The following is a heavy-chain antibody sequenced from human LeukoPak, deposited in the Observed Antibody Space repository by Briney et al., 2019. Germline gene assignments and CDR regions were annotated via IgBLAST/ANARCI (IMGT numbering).Heavy chain of an antibody. CDR2: IYHSGST. CDR3: ARQGGSNSPYYYYYMDV. CDR1: GYSIRSGYY. Sequence: PSETLSLTCAVSGYSIRSGYYWGWFRQPPGKWLEWIGCIYHSGSTYFNPSLKSRVTISVDTSKNQFSLKLSSVTAADTAMYYCARQGGSNSPYYYYYMDVWGKGTTVTVSS. D-gene: IGHD6-13*01. J-gene: IGHJ6*03. V-gene: IGHV4-38-2*01.